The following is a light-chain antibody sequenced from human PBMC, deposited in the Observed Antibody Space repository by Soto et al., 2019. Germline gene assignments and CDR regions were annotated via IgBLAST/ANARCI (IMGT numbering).Light chain of an antibody. V-gene: IGKV3-20*01. Sequence: DIVMTQSPATLSVSPGERATLSCRASQSVSNSYLAWYQQKPGQAPRLLIYGASSRATGIPDRFSGSGSGTDFTLTISRLEPEDFAVYYCQQYGSSPWTFGQGTKVDNK. CDR3: QQYGSSPWT. CDR1: QSVSNSY. CDR2: GAS. J-gene: IGKJ1*01.